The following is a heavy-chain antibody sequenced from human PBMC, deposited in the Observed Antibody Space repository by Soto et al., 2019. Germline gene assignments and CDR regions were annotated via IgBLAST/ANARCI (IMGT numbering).Heavy chain of an antibody. Sequence: PSETLFLTCAVSGGSISSSNWWSWVRQPPGKGLEWIGEIYHSGSTNYNPSLKSRVTISVDKSKNQFSLKLSSVTAADTAVYYCARGPRRGYSGYDLSYYYYGMDVWGQGTTVTVSS. CDR2: IYHSGST. D-gene: IGHD5-12*01. CDR3: ARGPRRGYSGYDLSYYYYGMDV. V-gene: IGHV4-4*02. CDR1: GGSISSSNW. J-gene: IGHJ6*02.